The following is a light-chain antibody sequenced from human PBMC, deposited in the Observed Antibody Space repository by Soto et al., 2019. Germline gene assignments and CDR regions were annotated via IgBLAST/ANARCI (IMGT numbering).Light chain of an antibody. CDR1: SNDVGGYNY. CDR3: SSYTSSSTLV. V-gene: IGLV2-14*01. CDR2: DVS. Sequence: QSALTQPASVSGSPGQSITISCTGTSNDVGGYNYVSWYQQHPGKAPKLMIYDVSNRPSGVSNRFSGSKSGNTASLTISGXXAEDXXHYYCSSYTSSSTLVFGGGTKLTVL. J-gene: IGLJ2*01.